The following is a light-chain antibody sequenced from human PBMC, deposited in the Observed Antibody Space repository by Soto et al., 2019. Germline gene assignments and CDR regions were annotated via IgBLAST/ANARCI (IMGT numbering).Light chain of an antibody. CDR2: GSS. Sequence: EVVLTQSPGTLSLSPGEEATLSCRASQSVTNYYLAWYQQKPGQAPRLLIFGSSSRATGIPDRFSGSGSGTDFTLTINRLEPEDFAVYYCQQYGTSRAFGQGTKVDIK. CDR3: QQYGTSRA. V-gene: IGKV3-20*01. J-gene: IGKJ1*01. CDR1: QSVTNYY.